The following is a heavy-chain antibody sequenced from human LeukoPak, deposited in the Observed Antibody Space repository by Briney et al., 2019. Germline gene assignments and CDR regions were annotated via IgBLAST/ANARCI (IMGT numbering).Heavy chain of an antibody. J-gene: IGHJ3*02. Sequence: SETLSLTCTVSGGSISSYYWSWIRQPPGKGLEWIGYIYYSGSTNYNPSLKSRVTISVDTSKNQFSLKLSSVTAADTAVYYCARDKGGFWGAFDIWGQGTMVTVSS. CDR1: GGSISSYY. CDR2: IYYSGST. D-gene: IGHD3-16*01. V-gene: IGHV4-59*01. CDR3: ARDKGGFWGAFDI.